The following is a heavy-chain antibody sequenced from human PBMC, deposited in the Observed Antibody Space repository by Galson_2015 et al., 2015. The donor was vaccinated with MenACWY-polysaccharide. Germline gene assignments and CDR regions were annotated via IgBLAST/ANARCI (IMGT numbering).Heavy chain of an antibody. CDR1: GYSFSSYD. CDR3: ARGRKYYYESSRYLNWFDP. V-gene: IGHV1-8*01. CDR2: MNPNSGNT. D-gene: IGHD3-22*01. J-gene: IGHJ5*02. Sequence: SVKVSCKASGYSFSSYDINWVRQTTGQGLEWMGWMNPNSGNTGYAQKFQGRVTMTRNTSISIAYMELSSLRSEDTAVYYCARGRKYYYESSRYLNWFDPWGQGTLVTVSS.